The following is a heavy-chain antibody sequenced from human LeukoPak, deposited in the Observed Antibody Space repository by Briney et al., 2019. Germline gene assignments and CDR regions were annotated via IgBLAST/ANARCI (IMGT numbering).Heavy chain of an antibody. CDR2: IIPIFGTA. CDR1: GGTFSSYA. Sequence: SVKVSCKASGGTFSSYAISWARQAPGQGLEWMGGIIPIFGTANYAQKFQGRVTITADKSTSTAYMELSSLRSEDTAVYYCARVLPAGYCSGGSCHHDAFDIWGQGAMVTVSS. V-gene: IGHV1-69*06. J-gene: IGHJ3*02. CDR3: ARVLPAGYCSGGSCHHDAFDI. D-gene: IGHD2-15*01.